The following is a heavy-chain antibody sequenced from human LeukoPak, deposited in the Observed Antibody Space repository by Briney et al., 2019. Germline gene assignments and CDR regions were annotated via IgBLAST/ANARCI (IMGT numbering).Heavy chain of an antibody. V-gene: IGHV3-49*04. D-gene: IGHD6-6*01. CDR3: TRVRSGVSSSSSDY. J-gene: IGHJ4*02. CDR1: GFTFGDYA. CDR2: IRSKAYGGTT. Sequence: PGGSLRLSCTASGFTFGDYAMSWVRQAPGKGLEWVGFIRSKAYGGTTEYAASVKGRFTISRDDSKSIAYLQMNSLKTEDTAVYYCTRVRSGVSSSSSDYWGQGTLVTVSS.